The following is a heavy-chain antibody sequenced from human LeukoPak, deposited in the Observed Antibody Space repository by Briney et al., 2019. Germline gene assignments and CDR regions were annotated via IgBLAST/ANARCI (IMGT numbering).Heavy chain of an antibody. D-gene: IGHD3-22*01. Sequence: GGSLRLSCAASGFTFSSYGMHWVRQAPGKGLEWVAFIRYDGSNKYYADSVKGRFTISRDNSKNTLHLQMNSLRAEDTAVYYCARSYYDSSGYRIHYYYYYMDVWGKGTTVTISS. J-gene: IGHJ6*03. CDR2: IRYDGSNK. V-gene: IGHV3-30*02. CDR1: GFTFSSYG. CDR3: ARSYYDSSGYRIHYYYYYMDV.